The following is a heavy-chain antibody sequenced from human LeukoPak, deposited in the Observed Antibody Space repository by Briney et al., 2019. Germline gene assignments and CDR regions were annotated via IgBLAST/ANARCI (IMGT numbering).Heavy chain of an antibody. V-gene: IGHV3-30*02. CDR1: GFTFSSYG. CDR2: IRYDGSNK. CDR3: AKDRSNYEVIDY. D-gene: IGHD4-11*01. J-gene: IGHJ4*02. Sequence: PGGSLRLSCAASGFTFSSYGMHWVRRAPGKGLEWVAFIRYDGSNKYYADSVKGRFTISRDNSKNTLYLQMNSLRAEDTAVYYCAKDRSNYEVIDYWGQGTLVTVSS.